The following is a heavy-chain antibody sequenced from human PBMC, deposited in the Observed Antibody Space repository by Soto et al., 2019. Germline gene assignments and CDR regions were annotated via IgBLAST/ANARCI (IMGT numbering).Heavy chain of an antibody. CDR2: INHSGST. CDR1: GGSFSDYY. Sequence: SETLSLTCAVFGGSFSDYYWTWIRQPPGKGLEWIGEINHSGSTNYDPSLNSRVTISADPSKNQFSLKLSSVTAADTAVYYCARGRLYYYYMDVWGKGTTITVSS. CDR3: ARGRLYYYYMDV. J-gene: IGHJ6*03. V-gene: IGHV4-34*01.